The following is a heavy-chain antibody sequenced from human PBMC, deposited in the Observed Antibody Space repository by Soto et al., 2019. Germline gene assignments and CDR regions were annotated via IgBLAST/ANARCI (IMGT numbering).Heavy chain of an antibody. CDR2: ISAYNGNT. J-gene: IGHJ6*02. Sequence: GASVKVSCKASGYTFTSYGTSWVRQAPGQGLEWMGWISAYNGNTNYAQKLQGRVTMSTDTSTSTAYMEMRNLRSDDTAVYYCARDGIAAAGPHYYYYGMDVWGQGTTVTVSS. CDR1: GYTFTSYG. CDR3: ARDGIAAAGPHYYYYGMDV. V-gene: IGHV1-18*01. D-gene: IGHD6-13*01.